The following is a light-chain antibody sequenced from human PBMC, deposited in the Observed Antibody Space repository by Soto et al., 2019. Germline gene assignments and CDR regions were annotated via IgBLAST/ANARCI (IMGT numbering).Light chain of an antibody. CDR1: QAISGY. J-gene: IGKJ1*01. CDR2: AAS. Sequence: DIQLTQAPSFLSASAGDRVSITCRASQAISGYLAWYQQKPGRAPKLLIYAASTLQSGVPSRFSGSGSGTEFTLTITSLQPEDFATYYCQQLNSFPITFGQGTKVDIK. CDR3: QQLNSFPIT. V-gene: IGKV1-9*01.